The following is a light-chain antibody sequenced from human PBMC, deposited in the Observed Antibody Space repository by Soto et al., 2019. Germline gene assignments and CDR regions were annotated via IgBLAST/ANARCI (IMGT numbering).Light chain of an antibody. CDR3: QQLSSFS. CDR2: AAS. CDR1: QGISSY. Sequence: IQFTQSPASVSSSLLARFTITCRASQGISSYLAWYQQKPGKAPKLLIYAASTLQSGVPSRFSGSGSGTDFTLTISSLQPEDFATYYCQQLSSFSFGQGTKVDIK. V-gene: IGKV1-9*01. J-gene: IGKJ1*01.